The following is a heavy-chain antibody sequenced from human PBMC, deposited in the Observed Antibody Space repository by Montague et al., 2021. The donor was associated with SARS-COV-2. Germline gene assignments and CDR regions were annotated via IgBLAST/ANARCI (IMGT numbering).Heavy chain of an antibody. V-gene: IGHV4-59*01. CDR2: IYYSGST. CDR3: ARLLRSCTNGVCRTYYYYAMDV. J-gene: IGHJ6*02. D-gene: IGHD2-8*01. Sequence: SETLSLTCTVSGGSISTYYWSWIRQPPGKGLEWIGYIYYSGSTNYNPFLESRVTVSVDRSKNQVSLKLSSVTAADTAVYYCARLLRSCTNGVCRTYYYYAMDVWGQGTTVTVSS. CDR1: GGSISTYY.